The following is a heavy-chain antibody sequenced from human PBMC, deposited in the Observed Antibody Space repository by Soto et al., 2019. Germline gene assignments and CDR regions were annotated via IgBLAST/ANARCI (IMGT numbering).Heavy chain of an antibody. CDR1: GDSVSSKSAA. CDR3: ARAWFTGTTVGYDY. J-gene: IGHJ4*02. CDR2: TYYRSKCYI. V-gene: IGHV6-1*01. D-gene: IGHD1-7*01. Sequence: PSQTLSLTCTISGDSVSSKSAAWNWIRQSPSRGLEWLGRTYYRSKCYIDYSLSVKSRITINPDTSKNQFSLQLNSVTPEDTAVYYCARAWFTGTTVGYDYWGQGTLVTVSS.